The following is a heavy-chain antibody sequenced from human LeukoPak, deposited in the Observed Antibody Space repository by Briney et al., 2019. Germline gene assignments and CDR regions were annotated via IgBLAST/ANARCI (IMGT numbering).Heavy chain of an antibody. CDR2: IYYSGST. V-gene: IGHV4-30-4*01. D-gene: IGHD3-16*01. J-gene: IGHJ4*02. CDR1: GGSISSGDYY. CDR3: ARIVYDYVVAAPHFDY. Sequence: SQTLSLTCTVSGGSISSGDYYWSWIRQPPGKGLEWIGYIYYSGSTYYNPSLKSRVTISVDTSKNQFSLKLSSVTAADTALYYCARIVYDYVVAAPHFDYWGQGTLVTVSS.